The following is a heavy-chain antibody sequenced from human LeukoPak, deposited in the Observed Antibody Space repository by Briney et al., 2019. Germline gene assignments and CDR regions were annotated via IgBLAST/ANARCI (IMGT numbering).Heavy chain of an antibody. CDR2: IYSSGST. J-gene: IGHJ4*02. CDR3: AKDLQRAYDDYGGCDY. Sequence: GGSLRLSCAASGFTVSSNYMSWVRQAPGKGLEWVSVIYSSGSTYYADSVKGRFTISRDNSKNTLYLQMNSLRAEDTAVYYCAKDLQRAYDDYGGCDYWGQGTLVTVSS. V-gene: IGHV3-53*01. D-gene: IGHD4-17*01. CDR1: GFTVSSNY.